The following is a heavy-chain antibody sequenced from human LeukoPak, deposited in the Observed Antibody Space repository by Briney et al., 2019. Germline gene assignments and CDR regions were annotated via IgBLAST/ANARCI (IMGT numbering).Heavy chain of an antibody. CDR2: IKSKTDGGTT. J-gene: IGHJ4*02. V-gene: IGHV3-15*01. D-gene: IGHD2-15*01. CDR3: TTRDWNCSGGSCYGGDY. CDR1: GFTFSNAW. Sequence: PGGSLRLSCAASGFTFSNAWMSWVRQAPGKGLEWVGRIKSKTDGGTTDYAAPVKGRFTISRDDSKNTLYLQMNSLKTEDTAVYYCTTRDWNCSGGSCYGGDYWGQGTLVTVSS.